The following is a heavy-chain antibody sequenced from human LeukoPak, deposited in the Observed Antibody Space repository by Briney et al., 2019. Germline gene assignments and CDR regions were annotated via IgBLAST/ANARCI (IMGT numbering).Heavy chain of an antibody. CDR3: ARCDTVTTSFDY. CDR2: IYYSGST. V-gene: IGHV4-31*03. D-gene: IGHD5-12*01. CDR1: GVPISSGGYY. J-gene: IGHJ4*02. Sequence: SETLSLTCTVSGVPISSGGYYWRWIRQHPGKGLEWIGYIYYSGSTYYNPSLKSRVTISVDTSKNQFSLKLSSVTAADTAVYYCARCDTVTTSFDYWGQGTLVTVSS.